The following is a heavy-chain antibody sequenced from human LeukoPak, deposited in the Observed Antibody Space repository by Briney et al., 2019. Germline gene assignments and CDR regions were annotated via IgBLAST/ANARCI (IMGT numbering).Heavy chain of an antibody. CDR1: GFTFSSYA. CDR3: ARRALVVATSYWYFDL. CDR2: ISGSGGGT. J-gene: IGHJ2*01. D-gene: IGHD2-15*01. V-gene: IGHV3-23*01. Sequence: GGSLRLSCAASGFTFSSYAMSWVRQAPGKGLEWVSGISGSGGGTFYAGSVEGRFTISRDNSQNTLYLQINSLRAEDTAVYSCARRALVVATSYWYFDLWGRGTLVTVSS.